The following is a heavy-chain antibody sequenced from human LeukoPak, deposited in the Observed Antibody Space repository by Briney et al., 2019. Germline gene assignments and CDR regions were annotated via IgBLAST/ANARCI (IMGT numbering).Heavy chain of an antibody. CDR2: ITNSGGTT. J-gene: IGHJ4*02. V-gene: IGHV3-23*01. Sequence: PGGSLRLSCAASGFTFSSYAMSWVRQAPGKGLEWVSAITNSGGTTYYADSVKGRFTISRDNSKNTLYLQMNSLRAEDTAVYYCATNTDIVAAKWGSVVTPEFWGQGTLVTVSS. CDR1: GFTFSSYA. D-gene: IGHD5-12*01. CDR3: ATNTDIVAAKWGSVVTPEF.